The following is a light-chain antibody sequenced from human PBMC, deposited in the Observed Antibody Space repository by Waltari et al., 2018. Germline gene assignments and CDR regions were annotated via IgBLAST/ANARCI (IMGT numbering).Light chain of an antibody. J-gene: IGKJ1*01. V-gene: IGKV3-15*01. CDR1: QSIGSS. CDR2: RAS. CDR3: QQYNNWPPGT. Sequence: ETVVTQSPATLSMSPGARATLSCRTGQSIGSSLAWYQHRPGQAPRLLIYRASTRATGIPDRFSGSGSETDFTLTISSLQSEDIAIYYCQQYNNWPPGTFGQGTKVEI.